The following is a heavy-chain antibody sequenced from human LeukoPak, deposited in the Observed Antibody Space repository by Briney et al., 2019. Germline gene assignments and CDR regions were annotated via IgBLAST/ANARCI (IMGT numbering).Heavy chain of an antibody. CDR3: ARGLFGFGELLGTFDY. J-gene: IGHJ4*02. D-gene: IGHD3-10*01. CDR2: ISPNSGGT. Sequence: GASVKVSCKASGYSFTDYYIHWVRQAPGQGLEWMGWISPNSGGTNSAQKFQGRVTMTRDTSISTAYMELSSLRSEDTAVYYCARGLFGFGELLGTFDYWGQGTLVTVSS. CDR1: GYSFTDYY. V-gene: IGHV1-2*02.